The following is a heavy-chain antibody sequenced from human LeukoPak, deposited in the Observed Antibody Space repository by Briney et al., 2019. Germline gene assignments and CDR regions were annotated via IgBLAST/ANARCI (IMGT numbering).Heavy chain of an antibody. CDR1: GYTFTSYD. CDR3: ARGIQVRYFDWLFPREEEFDY. D-gene: IGHD3-9*01. CDR2: MNPNSGNT. V-gene: IGHV1-8*01. J-gene: IGHJ4*02. Sequence: ASVKVSCKASGYTFTSYDINWVRQATGQGLEGMGWMNPNSGNTGYAQKFQGRVTMTRNTSISTAYMELSSLRSEDTAVYYCARGIQVRYFDWLFPREEEFDYWGQGTLVTVSS.